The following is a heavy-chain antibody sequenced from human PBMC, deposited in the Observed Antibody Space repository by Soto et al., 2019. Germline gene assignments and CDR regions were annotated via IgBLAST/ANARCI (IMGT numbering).Heavy chain of an antibody. J-gene: IGHJ3*02. CDR1: GFICSSYD. V-gene: IGHV3-23*01. CDR2: ILVDGRT. CDR3: AKATATGGGAFHI. Sequence: GGSLRLSCAASGFICSSYDMSWVRQAPGKGLEWVSTILVDGRTFYVDSVKGRFTISRDSSQNTVYLQMNSLTAGDTALYYCAKATATGGGAFHICGQGTMVTVSS. D-gene: IGHD2-8*02.